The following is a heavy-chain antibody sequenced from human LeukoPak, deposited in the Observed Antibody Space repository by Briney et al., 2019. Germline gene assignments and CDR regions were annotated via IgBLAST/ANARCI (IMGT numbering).Heavy chain of an antibody. CDR1: GFTFSSYG. V-gene: IGHV3-33*01. CDR3: ASGERPKAVAGLDY. Sequence: PGGSLRLSCAASGFTFSSYGMHWVRQAPGKGLEWVAVIWYDGSNKYYADSVKGRFTISRDNSKNTLYLQMNSLRAGDTAVYYCASGERPKAVAGLDYWGQGTLVTVSS. D-gene: IGHD6-19*01. CDR2: IWYDGSNK. J-gene: IGHJ4*02.